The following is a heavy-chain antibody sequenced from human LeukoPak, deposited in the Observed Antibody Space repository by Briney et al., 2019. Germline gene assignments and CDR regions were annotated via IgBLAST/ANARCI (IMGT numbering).Heavy chain of an antibody. Sequence: SVKVSCKASGGTFSSYAISWVRQAPGQGLEWMGRIIPILGIANYAQKFQGRVTITADKSTSTAYMELSSLRSEDTAVYYCARVGRGDYYDSSGYSHHFDYWGQGTLVTVSS. CDR3: ARVGRGDYYDSSGYSHHFDY. D-gene: IGHD3-22*01. V-gene: IGHV1-69*04. CDR1: GGTFSSYA. CDR2: IIPILGIA. J-gene: IGHJ4*02.